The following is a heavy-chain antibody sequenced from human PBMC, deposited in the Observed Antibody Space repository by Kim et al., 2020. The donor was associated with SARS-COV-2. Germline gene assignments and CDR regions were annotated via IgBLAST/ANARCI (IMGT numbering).Heavy chain of an antibody. V-gene: IGHV3-23*01. D-gene: IGHD4-4*01. CDR3: TKDLKGPVTESDY. CDR2: ISTGGSYT. CDR1: GFSLSSYG. J-gene: IGHJ4*02. Sequence: GGSLRLSCAASGFSLSSYGMSWVRQAPGKGLEWVSAISTGGSYTVYTDSVKGRFTISRDNSKNTLYLQMNSLRVEDTAVYYCTKDLKGPVTESDYWGQGTLVTVSS.